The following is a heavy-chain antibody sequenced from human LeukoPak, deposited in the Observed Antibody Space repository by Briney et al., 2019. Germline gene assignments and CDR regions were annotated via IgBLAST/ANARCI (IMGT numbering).Heavy chain of an antibody. Sequence: SETLSLTCSVSGVPISSYYWRWLRQPPGKGLEWMGYIYYSGSTNYNPSLKSRVTISLDTSKTQFSMKLSSVTAADTAVYYCAREIGFQRLWYHFDYWGQGTLVTVSS. D-gene: IGHD4/OR15-4a*01. J-gene: IGHJ4*02. CDR3: AREIGFQRLWYHFDY. CDR1: GVPISSYY. V-gene: IGHV4-59*01. CDR2: IYYSGST.